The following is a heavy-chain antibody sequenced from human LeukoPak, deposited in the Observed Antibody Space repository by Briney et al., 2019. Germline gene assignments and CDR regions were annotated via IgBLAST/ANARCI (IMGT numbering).Heavy chain of an antibody. J-gene: IGHJ4*02. Sequence: GGSLRLSCVASGLTFSSYNMNWVRQAPGKGLEWVSFISSSSNYIYYADSVKGRFTISRDNSKNTLYLQMNSLRADDTAVYYCARRAGAYSHPYDYWGQGTLVTVSS. V-gene: IGHV3-21*04. CDR2: ISSSSNYI. CDR3: ARRAGAYSHPYDY. D-gene: IGHD4/OR15-4a*01. CDR1: GLTFSSYN.